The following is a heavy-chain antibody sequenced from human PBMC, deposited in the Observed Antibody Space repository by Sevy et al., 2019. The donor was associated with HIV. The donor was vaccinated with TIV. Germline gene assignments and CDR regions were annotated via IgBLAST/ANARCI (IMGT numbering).Heavy chain of an antibody. D-gene: IGHD5-18*01. CDR2: IIPIFGTA. J-gene: IGHJ5*02. V-gene: IGHV1-69*06. Sequence: ASVKVSCKASGGTFSSYAISWVRQAPGQGLEWMGGIIPIFGTANYAQKFQGRVTITADKSTSKAYMELSSLRSEDTAVYYCARGYSYKHGSFDPWGQGTLVTVSS. CDR1: GGTFSSYA. CDR3: ARGYSYKHGSFDP.